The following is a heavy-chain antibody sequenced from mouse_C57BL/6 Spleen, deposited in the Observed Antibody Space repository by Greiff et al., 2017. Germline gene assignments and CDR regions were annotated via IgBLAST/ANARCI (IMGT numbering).Heavy chain of an antibody. CDR2: ISDGGSYT. D-gene: IGHD2-1*01. J-gene: IGHJ3*01. Sequence: EVQRVESGGGLVKPGGSLKLSCAASGFTFSSYAMSWVRQTPEKRLEWVATISDGGSYTYYPDNVKGRFTISRDNAKNNLYLQMSHLKSEDTAMYYCARDYGNYAWFAYWGQGTLVTVSA. V-gene: IGHV5-4*01. CDR1: GFTFSSYA. CDR3: ARDYGNYAWFAY.